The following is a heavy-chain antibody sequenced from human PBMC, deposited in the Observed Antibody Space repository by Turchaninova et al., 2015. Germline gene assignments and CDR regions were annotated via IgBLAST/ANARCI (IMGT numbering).Heavy chain of an antibody. CDR2: VNTVTGET. V-gene: IGHV1-3*04. CDR1: GYTFTGHA. CDR3: ARDAPMTTVTATRYWFDP. J-gene: IGHJ5*02. Sequence: HVQLVQSGAEVTKPGASVKVSCKASGYTFTGHAMPWMPQSTGQRLEWMGWVNTVTGETIYSPKFRGRVTITRDTSASTAYMELSRLRFEDPAVYYCARDAPMTTVTATRYWFDPWGQGTLVTVSS. D-gene: IGHD4-17*01.